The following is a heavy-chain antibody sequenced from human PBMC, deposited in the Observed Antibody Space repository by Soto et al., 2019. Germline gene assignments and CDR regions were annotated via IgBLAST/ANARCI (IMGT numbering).Heavy chain of an antibody. CDR2: IIPMYGTA. CDR3: VRDYGYCTSRSCYRDYCYYGMDV. V-gene: IGHV1-69*01. Sequence: QVQLVQSGAEVKKPGSSVQVSCKVSGDTFSSYGISWVRQAPGQGLEWMGGIIPMYGTANYSQKFQGRVTITAAEPTTAVYMELSSLRSEDTAVYLCVRDYGYCTSRSCYRDYCYYGMDVWGQGTTVSVSS. J-gene: IGHJ6*02. D-gene: IGHD2-2*03. CDR1: GDTFSSYG.